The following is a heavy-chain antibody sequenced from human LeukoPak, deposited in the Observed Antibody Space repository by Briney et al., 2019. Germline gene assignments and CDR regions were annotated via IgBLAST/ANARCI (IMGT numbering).Heavy chain of an antibody. V-gene: IGHV3-74*01. CDR1: GFTFSSYW. CDR3: LVQCSGGSCSFFDY. CDR2: INSDWSST. J-gene: IGHJ4*02. Sequence: GGSLRLSCAASGFTFSSYWMHWVRQAPGKGLVWVSRINSDWSSTSYADSVKGRFTISRNNAKNTLYLQMNSLRAEDTAVYYCLVQCSGGSCSFFDYWGQGTLVTVSS. D-gene: IGHD2-15*01.